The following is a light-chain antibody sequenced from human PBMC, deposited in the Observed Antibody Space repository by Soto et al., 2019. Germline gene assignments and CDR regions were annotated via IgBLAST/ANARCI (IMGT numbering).Light chain of an antibody. CDR2: GAS. V-gene: IGKV3-15*01. Sequence: EIVMTQSPATLSVSPGERATLSCRASQSVSSNLAWYQQKPGQAPRLLIYGASTRATGIPARFSGSGSGTEFNLTISSLQSEDFALYYCQQYNNWTPYTFGQGTKLEIK. CDR3: QQYNNWTPYT. CDR1: QSVSSN. J-gene: IGKJ2*01.